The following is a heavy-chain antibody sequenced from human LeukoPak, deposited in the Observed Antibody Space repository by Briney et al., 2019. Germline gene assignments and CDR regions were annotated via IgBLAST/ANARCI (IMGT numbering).Heavy chain of an antibody. J-gene: IGHJ4*02. CDR3: ARAPQLWVGGFDY. CDR2: IHYSGST. V-gene: IGHV4-59*01. CDR1: GGSLSSYY. Sequence: SETLSLTCTVSGGSLSSYYWSWIRQPPGKGLEWVGYIHYSGSTNNNPTPNSRVTISVDTTKNQFYLKLSAVTAADTAVYYCARAPQLWVGGFDYWGQGTLVTVSS. D-gene: IGHD5-18*01.